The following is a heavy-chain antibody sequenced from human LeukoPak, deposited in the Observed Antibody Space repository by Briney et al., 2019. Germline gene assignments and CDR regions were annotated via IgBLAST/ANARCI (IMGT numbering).Heavy chain of an antibody. CDR3: ARGKITMVRGGAFDI. CDR2: INHSGST. Sequence: SETLSLTCAVYGGSFSGYYWSWIRQPPGKGLEWIGEINHSGSTNYNPSPKSRVTISVDTSKNQFSLKLSSVTAADTAVYYCARGKITMVRGGAFDIWGQGTMVTVSS. J-gene: IGHJ3*02. D-gene: IGHD3-10*01. CDR1: GGSFSGYY. V-gene: IGHV4-34*01.